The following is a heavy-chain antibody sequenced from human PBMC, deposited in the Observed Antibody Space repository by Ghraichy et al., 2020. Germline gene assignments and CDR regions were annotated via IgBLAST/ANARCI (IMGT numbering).Heavy chain of an antibody. D-gene: IGHD3-10*01. CDR2: ISTYNGHT. CDR3: ARESYYGSGIYYGDY. Sequence: ASVKVSCKASGYTFTSHGFSWVRQAPGQGLEWMGWISTYNGHTNYAQNLQGRVTMTTDTSTSTGYMELRSLTSDDTAVYYCARESYYGSGIYYGDYWGQGTLVTVSS. CDR1: GYTFTSHG. V-gene: IGHV1-18*04. J-gene: IGHJ4*02.